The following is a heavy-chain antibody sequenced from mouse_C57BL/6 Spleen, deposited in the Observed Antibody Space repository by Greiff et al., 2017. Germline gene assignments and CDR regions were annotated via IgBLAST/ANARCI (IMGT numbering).Heavy chain of an antibody. CDR1: GYTFTSYW. CDR3: ARSGITTVAPFDY. V-gene: IGHV1-53*01. J-gene: IGHJ2*01. D-gene: IGHD1-1*01. Sequence: VQLQQPGTELVKPGASVKLSCKASGYTFTSYWMHWVKQRPGQGLEWIGNINPSNGGTNYNEKFKSKATLTVDKSSSTAYMQLSSLTSEDSAVYYCARSGITTVAPFDYWGQGTTLTVSS. CDR2: INPSNGGT.